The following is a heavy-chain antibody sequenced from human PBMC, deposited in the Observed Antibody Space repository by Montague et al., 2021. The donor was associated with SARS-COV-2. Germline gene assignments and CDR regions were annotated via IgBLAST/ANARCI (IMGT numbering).Heavy chain of an antibody. Sequence: SETLSLTCTVSGGSLRNHYWTWHPPHPGTRLECICHPDHSGTTNYNPSLKSRLSLSVDASKNQFSLTLNSVTAADTAVYYCARLNGWGIVFLVAVPRKNCYFDVWGRGTLVTVSS. CDR1: GGSLRNHY. CDR3: ARLNGWGIVFLVAVPRKNCYFDV. J-gene: IGHJ2*01. D-gene: IGHD2-21*01. CDR2: PDHSGTT. V-gene: IGHV4-34*01.